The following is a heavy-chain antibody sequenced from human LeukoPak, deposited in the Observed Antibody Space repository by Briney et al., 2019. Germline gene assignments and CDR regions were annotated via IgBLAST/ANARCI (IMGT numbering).Heavy chain of an antibody. D-gene: IGHD6-6*01. CDR2: ISSSRTYI. J-gene: IGHJ4*02. V-gene: IGHV3-21*01. CDR1: GFTFSNYS. CDR3: AREDSSSAGAFDY. Sequence: GGYLRLSCAASGFTFSNYSMSWVRQAPGKGLEWVSSISSSRTYIYYADSLKGRFTISRDNAKNSLYLQMNSLRAEDTAVYYCAREDSSSAGAFDYWGQGTLVTVSS.